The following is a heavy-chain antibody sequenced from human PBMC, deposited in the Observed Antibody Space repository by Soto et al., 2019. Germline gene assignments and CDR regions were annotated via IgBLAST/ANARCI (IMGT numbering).Heavy chain of an antibody. CDR3: ARGEAMVRKFDY. D-gene: IGHD3-10*01. J-gene: IGHJ4*02. V-gene: IGHV1-69*05. Sequence: ASVKVSCKASGGTFSSYAISWVRQAPGQGLEWMGGIIPIFGTANYAQKFQGRVTMTTDTSTSTAYMELRSLRSDDTAVYYCARGEAMVRKFDYWGQGTLVTVSS. CDR2: IIPIFGTA. CDR1: GGTFSSYA.